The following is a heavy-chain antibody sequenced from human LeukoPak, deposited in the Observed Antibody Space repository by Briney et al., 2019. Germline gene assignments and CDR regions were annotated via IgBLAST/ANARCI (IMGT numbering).Heavy chain of an antibody. J-gene: IGHJ4*02. CDR1: GFTFSSYA. D-gene: IGHD5-12*01. Sequence: GGSLRLSCAASGFTFSSYAMSWVRQAPGKGLEWVSAISGSGGSTYYADSVKGRFTISRDNSKNTLYLQMNSLRAEDTAVYYCVTSGYDEYYFDYWGQGTLVTVSS. V-gene: IGHV3-23*01. CDR2: ISGSGGST. CDR3: VTSGYDEYYFDY.